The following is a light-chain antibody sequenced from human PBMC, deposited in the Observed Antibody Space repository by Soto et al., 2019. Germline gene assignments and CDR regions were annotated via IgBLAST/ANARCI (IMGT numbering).Light chain of an antibody. J-gene: IGLJ2*01. Sequence: QSVLTQPPSVSGAPGQRVTISCTGRSNDVHWYQHVPGTAPKLLIYSNRNRPSGVPDRFSGSKSGTSASLAITGLQADDEADYYCHSYDISLSGVVFGGGTKITVL. V-gene: IGLV1-40*01. CDR3: HSYDISLSGVV. CDR1: SND. CDR2: SNR.